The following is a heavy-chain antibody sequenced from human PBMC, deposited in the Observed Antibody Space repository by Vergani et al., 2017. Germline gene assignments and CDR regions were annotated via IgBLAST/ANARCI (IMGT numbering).Heavy chain of an antibody. V-gene: IGHV3-7*01. CDR1: GFISSSYW. CDR3: VCVPLIRRGSGNYGINNYHGMDV. CDR2: VNQDGSEK. D-gene: IGHD3-10*01. Sequence: EGQLVESGGDWVQRGGSLRLSCAASGFISSSYWMSWVRQAPGKGLEWVANVNQDGSEKYYVDSVRGRFTISRDNTKNSIYLQMNSLRAEDTAVYFCVCVPLIRRGSGNYGINNYHGMDVWGQGTTVIVSS. J-gene: IGHJ6*02.